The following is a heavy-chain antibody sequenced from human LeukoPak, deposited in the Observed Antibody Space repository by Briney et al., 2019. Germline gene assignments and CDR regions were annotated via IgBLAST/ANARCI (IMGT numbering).Heavy chain of an antibody. CDR1: GGSISSRGLY. Sequence: SETLSLTCTVSGGSISSRGLYWGWTRQPPGKGLEWIGSIYYSGSTYYNPSLKSRVIISVDTSKNQFSLKMSPVTAADTAVYYCAREARIAVAGRRAWYFDYWGQGTLVTVSS. J-gene: IGHJ4*02. D-gene: IGHD6-19*01. CDR3: AREARIAVAGRRAWYFDY. CDR2: IYYSGST. V-gene: IGHV4-39*02.